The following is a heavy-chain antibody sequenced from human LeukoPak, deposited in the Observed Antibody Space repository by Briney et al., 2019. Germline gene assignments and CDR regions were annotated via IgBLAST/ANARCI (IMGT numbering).Heavy chain of an antibody. D-gene: IGHD1/OR15-1a*01. CDR2: ITPIFGTP. Sequence: EASVKVSCKASGGTFNNFAINWVRQAPGQGLEWMGGITPIFGTPNYAQKFQARVTITTDESTSTAYMELSSLRSEDTAVYYCARGRNNDYWGQGTLVTVSS. J-gene: IGHJ4*02. CDR3: ARGRNNDY. V-gene: IGHV1-69*05. CDR1: GGTFNNFA.